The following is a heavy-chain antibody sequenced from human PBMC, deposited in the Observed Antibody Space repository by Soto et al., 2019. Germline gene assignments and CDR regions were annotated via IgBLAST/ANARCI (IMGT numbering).Heavy chain of an antibody. CDR1: GYTFTSYG. V-gene: IGHV1-18*01. Sequence: QVQLVQSGAEVKKPGASVKVSCKASGYTFTSYGISWVRQAPGQGLEWMGWISAYNGNTNYAQKLQGRVTMTTDTSTSTAYMELRSLRSDDTAMYYCARDEGGSLRLGYYYYGMDVWGQGTTVTVSS. D-gene: IGHD5-12*01. J-gene: IGHJ6*02. CDR2: ISAYNGNT. CDR3: ARDEGGSLRLGYYYYGMDV.